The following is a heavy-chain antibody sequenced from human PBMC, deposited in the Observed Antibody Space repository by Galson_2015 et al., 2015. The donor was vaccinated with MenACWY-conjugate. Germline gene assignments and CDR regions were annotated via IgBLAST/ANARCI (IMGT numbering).Heavy chain of an antibody. CDR2: ISKDGINK. CDR3: ARDPERSGYSGYYFIGLPGYFDY. V-gene: IGHV3-30*04. CDR1: GFSFSTYA. D-gene: IGHD5-12*01. Sequence: SLRLSCAASGFSFSTYALHWVRQAPGKGLEWVAVISKDGINKYYADSAKGRFTISRDNSKNTLYLQMNSLRAEDTAVYYCARDPERSGYSGYYFIGLPGYFDYWGQGTLVTVSS. J-gene: IGHJ4*02.